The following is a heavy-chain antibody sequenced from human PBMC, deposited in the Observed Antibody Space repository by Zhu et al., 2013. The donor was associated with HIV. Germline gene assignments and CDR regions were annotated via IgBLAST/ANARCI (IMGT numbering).Heavy chain of an antibody. CDR2: IRSKAGSYTT. V-gene: IGHV3-72*01. D-gene: IGHD4-17*01. CDR1: GFTFSDNY. CDR3: TTAARSPGSDLGDRIFDY. J-gene: IGHJ4*02. Sequence: EVQLVESGGGLVQPGGSLRLSCAASGFTFSDNYMDWVRQAPGKGLEWVGRIRSKAGSYTTEYAASVKGRFTISRDDSKNSLYLQMNSLKIEDTAVYYCTTAARSPGSDLGDRIFDYWGQGTLVTVSS.